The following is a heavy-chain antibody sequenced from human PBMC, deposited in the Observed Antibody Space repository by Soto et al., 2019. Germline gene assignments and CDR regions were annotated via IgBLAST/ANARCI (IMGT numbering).Heavy chain of an antibody. J-gene: IGHJ6*03. D-gene: IGHD3-9*01. CDR1: GYTFTGYY. Sequence: ASVKVSCKASGYTFTGYYMHWLRQAPGQGLEWMGWINPNSGGTNYAQKFQGWVTMTRDTSISTAYMELSRLRSDDTAVYYCARGRNDILTGYYRAPYYYYYMDVWGKGTTVTVSS. V-gene: IGHV1-2*04. CDR3: ARGRNDILTGYYRAPYYYYYMDV. CDR2: INPNSGGT.